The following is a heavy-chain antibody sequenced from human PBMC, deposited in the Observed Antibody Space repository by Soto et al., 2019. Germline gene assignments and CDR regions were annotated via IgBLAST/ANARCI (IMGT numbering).Heavy chain of an antibody. CDR2: IYYSGTT. CDR3: ARRYGSCFDY. V-gene: IGHV4-59*08. CDR1: GGSISSYY. D-gene: IGHD5-18*01. J-gene: IGHJ4*02. Sequence: QVQLQESGPGLVKPSETLSLTCTVSGGSISSYYWSWIRQPPGKGLEWIGYIYYSGTTNDNPSLXXXXXISVYASKNQFSXKXTSVTAADTAVYSXARRYGSCFDYWGQGTLVTVSS.